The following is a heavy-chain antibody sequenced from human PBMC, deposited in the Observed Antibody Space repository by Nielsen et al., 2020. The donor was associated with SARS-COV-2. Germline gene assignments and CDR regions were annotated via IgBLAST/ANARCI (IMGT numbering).Heavy chain of an antibody. CDR1: GFTFGTYW. J-gene: IGHJ4*02. Sequence: GGSLRLSCAASGFTFGTYWMSWARQAPGKGLEWVSAISGSGGSTYYADSVKGRFTISRDNSKNTLYLQMNSLRAEDTAVYYCVRGLQVPNGLAHRWGQGTLVTVSS. CDR3: VRGLQVPNGLAHR. D-gene: IGHD3-16*01. CDR2: ISGSGGST. V-gene: IGHV3-23*01.